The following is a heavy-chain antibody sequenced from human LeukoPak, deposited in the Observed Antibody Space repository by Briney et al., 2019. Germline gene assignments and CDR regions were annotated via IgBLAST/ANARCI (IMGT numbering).Heavy chain of an antibody. CDR1: GYTFTSYD. CDR2: MNPNSGNT. V-gene: IGHV1-8*03. CDR3: AREVRNHGDAFDI. Sequence: GASVKVSCKASGYTFTSYDINWVRQATGQGLEWMGWMNPNSGNTGYAQKFQGRVTITRNTSISTAYMEQSSLRSEDTAVYYCAREVRNHGDAFDIWGQGTMGTVSS. J-gene: IGHJ3*02. D-gene: IGHD3-10*01.